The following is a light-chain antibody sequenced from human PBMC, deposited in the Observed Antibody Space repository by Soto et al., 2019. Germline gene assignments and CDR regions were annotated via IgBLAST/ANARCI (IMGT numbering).Light chain of an antibody. Sequence: EIVLTQSPGTLSLSPGERATLSRRASQSISISYISWYQQQPGQAPRLLIYSTSTRATGIPDRFSGSGSGTDFTLTISKLEPGDFAVYYCQQYNNWPPITFGQGTRLEIK. CDR3: QQYNNWPPIT. J-gene: IGKJ5*01. CDR2: STS. CDR1: QSISISY. V-gene: IGKV3-20*01.